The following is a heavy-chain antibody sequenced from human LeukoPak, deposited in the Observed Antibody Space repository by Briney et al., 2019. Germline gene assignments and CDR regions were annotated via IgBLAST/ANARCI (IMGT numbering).Heavy chain of an antibody. CDR1: GFIFSNYG. CDR2: IRYDESNK. D-gene: IGHD6-19*01. Sequence: GSLRLSCAASGFIFSNYGMHWVRQAPGKGLEWVAFIRYDESNKFYADSVKGRFTISRDNSKNILFLQMNSLRAEDTAVYYCATMQWLEGVDWFDPWGQGTLVTVSS. J-gene: IGHJ5*02. V-gene: IGHV3-30*02. CDR3: ATMQWLEGVDWFDP.